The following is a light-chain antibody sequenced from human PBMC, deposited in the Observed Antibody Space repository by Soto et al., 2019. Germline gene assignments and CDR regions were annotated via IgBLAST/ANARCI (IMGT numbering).Light chain of an antibody. V-gene: IGLV2-23*01. J-gene: IGLJ3*02. CDR1: TRDVGSYSL. Sequence: QSALTQPASVSGSPGQSITISCTGTTRDVGSYSLVSWFQQHPGKAPKVLIYEGTKRPSGVSSRFSGSKSGHTASLTISGLQAEDEADYYCCSYVGSSTVFGGGTQLTVL. CDR3: CSYVGSSTV. CDR2: EGT.